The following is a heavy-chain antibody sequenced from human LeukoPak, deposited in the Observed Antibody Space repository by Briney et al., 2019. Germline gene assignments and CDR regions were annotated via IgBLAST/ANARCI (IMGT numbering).Heavy chain of an antibody. CDR3: ARHRPGGAGDY. J-gene: IGHJ4*02. CDR2: IDPSDSYT. D-gene: IGHD6-6*01. CDR1: GYSLTSYW. Sequence: GESLKISCQGSGYSLTSYWINWVRQMPGKGLEWMGRIDPSDSYTNHSPSFQGHVSISADKSLSTAYLQWSSLKASDTAMYYCARHRPGGAGDYWGQGTLVTVSS. V-gene: IGHV5-10-1*01.